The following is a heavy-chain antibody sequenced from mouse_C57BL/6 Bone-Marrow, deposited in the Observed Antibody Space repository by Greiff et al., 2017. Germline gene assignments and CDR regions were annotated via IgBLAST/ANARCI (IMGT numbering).Heavy chain of an antibody. V-gene: IGHV14-4*01. CDR1: GFNIKDDY. CDR3: TTFQLKPWCAY. Sequence: VQLQQSGAELVRPGASVKLSCTASGFNIKDDYMHWVKQRPEQGLEWIGWIDPENGDPAYASKFQGKATITADTSSNTAYLQLSSLTSEDTAVYYWTTFQLKPWCAYWGRGTLVTVSA. D-gene: IGHD3-2*02. CDR2: IDPENGDP. J-gene: IGHJ3*01.